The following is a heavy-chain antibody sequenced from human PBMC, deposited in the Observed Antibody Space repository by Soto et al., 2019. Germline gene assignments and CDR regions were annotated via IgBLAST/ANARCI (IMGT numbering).Heavy chain of an antibody. V-gene: IGHV2-26*01. CDR3: ARTPITMVRGVIIPYYGMDV. D-gene: IGHD3-10*01. Sequence: SGPTLVNPTEPLTLTCTVSGFSLSNARMGVSWIRQPPGKAQEWLAHIFSNDEKSYSTSLKSRLTISKDTSKSQVVLTMTNMDPVDTATYYCARTPITMVRGVIIPYYGMDVWGQGTTVTVSS. J-gene: IGHJ6*02. CDR2: IFSNDEK. CDR1: GFSLSNARMG.